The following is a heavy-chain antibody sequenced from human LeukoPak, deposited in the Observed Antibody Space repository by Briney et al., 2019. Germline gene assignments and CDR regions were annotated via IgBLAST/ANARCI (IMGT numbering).Heavy chain of an antibody. J-gene: IGHJ4*02. Sequence: SSETLSLTCTVSGGSISSYYWGWIRQPPGKGLEWIGSIYYSGSTYYNPSLKSRVTISVDTSKNQFSLKLSSVTAADTAVYYCASEYSSSFDYWAREPWSPSPQ. CDR2: IYYSGST. D-gene: IGHD6-13*01. V-gene: IGHV4-39*01. CDR3: ASEYSSSFDY. CDR1: GGSISSYY.